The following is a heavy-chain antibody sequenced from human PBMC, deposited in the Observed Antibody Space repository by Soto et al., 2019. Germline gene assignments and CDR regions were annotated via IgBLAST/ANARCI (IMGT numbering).Heavy chain of an antibody. D-gene: IGHD4-4*01. CDR3: ARGLPNYSSFDS. V-gene: IGHV3-74*01. J-gene: IGHJ4*02. CDR1: GFTFSSYW. Sequence: PGGSLRLXCAASGFTFSSYWMHWIRQAPGKGLVWVSRVSSDGSSTVYANSVKGRLTISRDNAKNTLYLQMNSLSDEDTAVDYCARGLPNYSSFDSWGQGTLVTVSS. CDR2: VSSDGSST.